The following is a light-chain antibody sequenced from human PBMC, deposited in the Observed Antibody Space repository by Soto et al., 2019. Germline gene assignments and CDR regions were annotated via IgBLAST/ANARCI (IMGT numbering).Light chain of an antibody. CDR1: QSVSSY. J-gene: IGKJ1*01. CDR2: DAS. V-gene: IGKV3-11*01. Sequence: EIVLTQSPATLSLSPGERATLSCRASQSVSSYLAWYQQKPGQAPRLLIYDASNRATGIPARFSGSGSGTDFTLTISSLEPEDFAVYYGQQRSNWPPLWTFGQGTKVDIK. CDR3: QQRSNWPPLWT.